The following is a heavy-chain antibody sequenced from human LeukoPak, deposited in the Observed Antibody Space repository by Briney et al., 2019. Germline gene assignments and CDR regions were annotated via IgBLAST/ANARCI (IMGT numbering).Heavy chain of an antibody. CDR3: AGQKVVVIHSPFDY. D-gene: IGHD3-22*01. V-gene: IGHV4-39*01. CDR1: GGSISSSSYY. CDR2: IYYSGST. Sequence: SETLSLTCTVSGGSISSSSYYWGWIRQPPGKGLEWIGNIYYSGSTYYNPSLESRVTISVDTSKNQFSLKLTSVTAADTAVYYCAGQKVVVIHSPFDYWGQGTLVTVSS. J-gene: IGHJ4*02.